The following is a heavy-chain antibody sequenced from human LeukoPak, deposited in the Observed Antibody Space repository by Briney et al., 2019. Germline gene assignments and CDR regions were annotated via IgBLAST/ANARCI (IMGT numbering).Heavy chain of an antibody. CDR2: INWNGGST. J-gene: IGHJ3*02. Sequence: PGGSLRPSCAASGFTFDDYGMSWVRQAPGKGLEWVSGINWNGGSTGYADSEKGRFTISRDNAKNSLYLQMNSLRAEDTALYYCARSGDCSSTSLCGAFDIWGQGTMVTVSS. CDR3: ARSGDCSSTSLCGAFDI. V-gene: IGHV3-20*04. CDR1: GFTFDDYG. D-gene: IGHD2-2*01.